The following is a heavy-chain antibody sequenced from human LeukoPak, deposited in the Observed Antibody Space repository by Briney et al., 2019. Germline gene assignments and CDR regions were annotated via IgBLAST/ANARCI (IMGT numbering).Heavy chain of an antibody. Sequence: SETLSLTCTVSGGSISTYYWSWIRQPPGKGLEWSGYIYYSGSTNKNPSLKSRVTISVDTSKNQCSLKLSSVTAADTAVYYCARVDSSNWYDSRGYFDQWAREPWSPSPQ. CDR2: IYYSGST. J-gene: IGHJ4*02. D-gene: IGHD6-13*01. V-gene: IGHV4-59*01. CDR1: GGSISTYY. CDR3: ARVDSSNWYDSRGYFDQ.